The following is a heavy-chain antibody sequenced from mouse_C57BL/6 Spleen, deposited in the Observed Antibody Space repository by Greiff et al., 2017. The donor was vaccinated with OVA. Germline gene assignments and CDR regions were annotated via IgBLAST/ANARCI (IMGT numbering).Heavy chain of an antibody. D-gene: IGHD2-4*01. CDR3: AEDYDGAMDY. Sequence: DVKLQESGPGLVKPSQSLSLTCSVTGYSITSGYYWNWIRQFPGNKLEWMGYISYDGSNNYNPSLKNRISITRDTSKNQFFLKLNSVTTEDTATYYCAEDYDGAMDYWGQGTSVTVSS. J-gene: IGHJ4*01. CDR2: ISYDGSN. V-gene: IGHV3-6*01. CDR1: GYSITSGYY.